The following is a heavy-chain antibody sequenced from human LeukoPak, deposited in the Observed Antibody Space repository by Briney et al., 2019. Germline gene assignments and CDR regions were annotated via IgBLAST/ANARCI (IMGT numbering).Heavy chain of an antibody. CDR3: AREFYDFWSGPFDY. CDR1: GGSISSYY. V-gene: IGHV4-4*07. J-gene: IGHJ4*02. Sequence: SETLSLTCTVSGGSISSYYWSWIRQPAGKGLEWIGRIYTSGSTNYNPSLKSRVTISVDTSKNQFSLKLSSVTAADTAVYYCAREFYDFWSGPFDYWGQGTLVTVSS. D-gene: IGHD3-3*01. CDR2: IYTSGST.